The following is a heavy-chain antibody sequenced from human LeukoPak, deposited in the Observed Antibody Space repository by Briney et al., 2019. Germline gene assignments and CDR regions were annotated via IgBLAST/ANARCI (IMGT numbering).Heavy chain of an antibody. CDR2: ISYDGSNK. CDR1: GFTFSSYA. D-gene: IGHD1-20*01. J-gene: IGHJ6*02. V-gene: IGHV3-30-3*01. Sequence: PGRSLRLSCAASGFTFSSYAMHWVRQAPGKGLEWVAVISYDGSNKYYADSVKGRFTISRDNSKNTLYLQMNSLRAEDTAVYYCVKGITFNYHYGMDVWGQGTTVTVSS. CDR3: VKGITFNYHYGMDV.